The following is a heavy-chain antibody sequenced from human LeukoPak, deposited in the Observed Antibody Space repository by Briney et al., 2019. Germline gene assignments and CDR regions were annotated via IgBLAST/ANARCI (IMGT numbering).Heavy chain of an antibody. V-gene: IGHV3-23*01. Sequence: GGSLRLSCAASGFTFSSYAMSWVRQAPGKGLEWVSVISGSGGSTHYTDPVNGRFTISRDNSKNTLSLQMNSLRAEDTAVYYCTSLSDAIESFGTRNLWGQGTLVTVSS. J-gene: IGHJ5*02. D-gene: IGHD2-8*01. CDR2: ISGSGGST. CDR3: TSLSDAIESFGTRNL. CDR1: GFTFSSYA.